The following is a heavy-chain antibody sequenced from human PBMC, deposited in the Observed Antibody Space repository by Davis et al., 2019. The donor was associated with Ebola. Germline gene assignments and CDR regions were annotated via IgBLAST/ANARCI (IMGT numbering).Heavy chain of an antibody. CDR3: AKAGNRGFFDS. Sequence: GGSLRLSCAASGFTFSNAWMSWVRQAPGKGLVCISGFTISDGAPYYGDSVKGRFTISRDNSKNTLYLQMNSLRAEDTAVYYCAKAGNRGFFDSWGQGTLVTVSS. J-gene: IGHJ4*02. CDR1: GFTFSNAW. V-gene: IGHV3-23*01. CDR2: FTISDGAP. D-gene: IGHD1/OR15-1a*01.